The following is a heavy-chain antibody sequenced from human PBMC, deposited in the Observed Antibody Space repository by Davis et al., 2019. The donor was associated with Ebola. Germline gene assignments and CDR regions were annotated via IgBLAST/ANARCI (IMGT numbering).Heavy chain of an antibody. J-gene: IGHJ4*02. CDR1: GYTFTTYG. V-gene: IGHV1-18*01. Sequence: ASVKVSCKASGYTFTTYGITWVRQAPGQGLEWMGWISTYNGDTHYAQKVQGRVSMTTDTSTSTAYMEVGSLTSDATAVYYCARAQFPTTSDHWGQGTLVTVSS. D-gene: IGHD1-1*01. CDR2: ISTYNGDT. CDR3: ARAQFPTTSDH.